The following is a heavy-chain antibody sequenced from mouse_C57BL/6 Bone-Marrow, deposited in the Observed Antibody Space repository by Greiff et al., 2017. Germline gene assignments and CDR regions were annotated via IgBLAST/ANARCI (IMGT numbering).Heavy chain of an antibody. CDR2: IDPEHGDT. D-gene: IGHD2-3*01. J-gene: IGHJ4*01. V-gene: IGHV14-4*01. CDR3: TTSPGDCYYNYYAMDY. CDR1: GFNIKDDY. Sequence: EVQLQESGAELVRPGASVKLSCTASGFNIKDDYMHWVKQRPEQGLEWIGWIDPEHGDTESASKFQGKATITADTSSNTAYLQLSSLTSEDTAVYYWTTSPGDCYYNYYAMDYWGQGTSGTVSS.